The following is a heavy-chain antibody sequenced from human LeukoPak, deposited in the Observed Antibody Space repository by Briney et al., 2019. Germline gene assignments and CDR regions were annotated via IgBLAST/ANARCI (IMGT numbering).Heavy chain of an antibody. V-gene: IGHV3-23*01. CDR2: ISGTGDSA. CDR1: GFTFSSHA. D-gene: IGHD2-2*01. Sequence: WGSLRLSCAASGFTFSSHAMTWVRQAPGKGLEWVSGISGTGDSAYYADAVKGRFTISRDNSKTTLYLEMNSLRAEDTAVYYCAKGERIVVVPTAMDVWGQGTTVTVSS. J-gene: IGHJ6*02. CDR3: AKGERIVVVPTAMDV.